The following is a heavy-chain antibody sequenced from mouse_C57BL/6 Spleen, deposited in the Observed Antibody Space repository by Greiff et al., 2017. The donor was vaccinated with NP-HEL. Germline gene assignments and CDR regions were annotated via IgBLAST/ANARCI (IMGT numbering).Heavy chain of an antibody. CDR1: GYTFTSYW. D-gene: IGHD2-5*01. J-gene: IGHJ3*01. CDR3: ARWGSNYEAY. Sequence: QVQLQQPGAELVRPGTSVKLSCKASGYTFTSYWMHWVKQRPGQGLEWIGVIDPSDSYTNYNQKFKGKATLTVDPSSSTAYMQLSSLTSEDSAVYYCARWGSNYEAYWGQGTLVTVSA. CDR2: IDPSDSYT. V-gene: IGHV1-59*01.